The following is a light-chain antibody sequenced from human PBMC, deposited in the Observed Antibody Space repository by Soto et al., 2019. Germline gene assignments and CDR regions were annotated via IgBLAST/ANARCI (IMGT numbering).Light chain of an antibody. CDR3: QQYGISPSYT. CDR2: GAS. CDR1: QSLSSSY. Sequence: EIVLTQSPGALSLSPGEGATLSCRASQSLSSSYAAWYQQKVGQPHRLLIYGASNRATGIPDRFSGSWSGTEFTLTISRLEPEDFAVYYCQQYGISPSYTFAHGTKLEIK. V-gene: IGKV3-20*01. J-gene: IGKJ2*01.